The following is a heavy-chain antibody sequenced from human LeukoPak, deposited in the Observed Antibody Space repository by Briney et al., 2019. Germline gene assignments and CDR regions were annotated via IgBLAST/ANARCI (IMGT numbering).Heavy chain of an antibody. Sequence: KSSETLSLTCTVSGGSISSYYWSWVRQPAGKRLEWIGRIYTNGDTKYNPSLKSRVTMSVDTSKNQFSLRLNSVTAADTAVYYCARIRSYEPLDAFDMWGQGTMVIVSS. CDR1: GGSISSYY. CDR2: IYTNGDT. D-gene: IGHD3-16*01. J-gene: IGHJ3*02. CDR3: ARIRSYEPLDAFDM. V-gene: IGHV4-4*07.